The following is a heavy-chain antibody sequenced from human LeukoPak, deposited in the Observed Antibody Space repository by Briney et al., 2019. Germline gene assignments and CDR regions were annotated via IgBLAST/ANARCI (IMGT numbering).Heavy chain of an antibody. CDR2: IIPILGIA. D-gene: IGHD3-10*01. CDR3: ARDTVRGVTASPDENYGMDV. Sequence: SVKVSCKTSGGTFSSYAISWVRQAPGQGLEWMGRIIPILGIANYARKFQGRVTITADKSTSTAYMELSSLRSEDTAVYYCARDTVRGVTASPDENYGMDVWGQGTTVTVSS. V-gene: IGHV1-69*04. J-gene: IGHJ6*02. CDR1: GGTFSSYA.